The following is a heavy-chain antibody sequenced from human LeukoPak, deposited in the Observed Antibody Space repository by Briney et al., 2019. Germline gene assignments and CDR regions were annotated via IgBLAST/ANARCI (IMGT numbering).Heavy chain of an antibody. CDR2: IYYSGST. J-gene: IGHJ3*02. V-gene: IGHV4-59*01. D-gene: IGHD2-15*01. Sequence: SETLSLTCTVSGDSISSYYWSWIRQPPGKGLEWIGCIYYSGSTNYNPSLKSRVTISVDTSKNQFSLKLSSVTAADTAVYYCARARWWHDAFDIWGQGTMVTVSS. CDR1: GDSISSYY. CDR3: ARARWWHDAFDI.